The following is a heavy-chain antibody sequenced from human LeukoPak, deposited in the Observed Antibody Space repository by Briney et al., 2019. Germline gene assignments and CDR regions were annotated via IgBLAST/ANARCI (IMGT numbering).Heavy chain of an antibody. CDR3: AGDPSYPYGDHFDY. CDR1: KFTFSTYA. J-gene: IGHJ4*02. CDR2: ISYDGINK. V-gene: IGHV3-30*04. D-gene: IGHD4-17*01. Sequence: GGSLRLSCAASKFTFSTYAMHWVRQAPGKGLEWVAVISYDGINKYYADSVKGRFTISRDNSKNTLYLQMNSLRAEDTAVYYCAGDPSYPYGDHFDYWGQGTLVTVSS.